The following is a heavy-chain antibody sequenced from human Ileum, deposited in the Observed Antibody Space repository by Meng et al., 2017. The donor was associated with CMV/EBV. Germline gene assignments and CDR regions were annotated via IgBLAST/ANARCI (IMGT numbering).Heavy chain of an antibody. CDR1: VFIFSTYA. CDR2: ISYDGSHK. J-gene: IGHJ5*02. V-gene: IGHV3-30*16. Sequence: GESLKISCAASVFIFSTYAMHCVRQAPGMGLDWVAVISYDGSHKYYADSVKGRFTISKDNSNNTLYLQINSPGADDTAEYYWGSEGFSGGYAGGSDPWGQGTLVTVSS. D-gene: IGHD2-8*02. CDR3: GSEGFSGGYAGGSDP.